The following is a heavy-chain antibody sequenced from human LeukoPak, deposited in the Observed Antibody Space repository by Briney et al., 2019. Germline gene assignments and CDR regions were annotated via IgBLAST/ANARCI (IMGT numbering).Heavy chain of an antibody. Sequence: GRSLRLSCAASGFTFSSYAMSWVRQAPGKGLEWVSAISGSGGSTYYADSVKGRFTISRDNSKNTLYLQMNSLRAEDTAVYYCAKDLSGIAAAGDFDYWGQGTLVTVSS. V-gene: IGHV3-23*01. D-gene: IGHD6-13*01. CDR3: AKDLSGIAAAGDFDY. CDR2: ISGSGGST. CDR1: GFTFSSYA. J-gene: IGHJ4*02.